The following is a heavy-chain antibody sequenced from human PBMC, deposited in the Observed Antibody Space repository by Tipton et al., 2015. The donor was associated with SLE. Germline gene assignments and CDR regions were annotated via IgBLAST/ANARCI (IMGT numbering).Heavy chain of an antibody. CDR3: VVCSPSSCAYFDY. Sequence: TLSLTCTVSGYSLSSDYYWGWIRQSPGKGLEWIGRIYTGGNTKYNPSLESRVTLSADASKAQFSLKLTSVTAADTAVYYCVVCSPSSCAYFDYWGQGRLVTVSS. D-gene: IGHD2-2*01. CDR1: GYSLSSDYY. J-gene: IGHJ4*02. CDR2: IYTGGNT. V-gene: IGHV4-38-2*02.